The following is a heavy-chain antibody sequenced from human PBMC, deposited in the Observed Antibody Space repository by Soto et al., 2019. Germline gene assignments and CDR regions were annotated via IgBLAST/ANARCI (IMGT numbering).Heavy chain of an antibody. CDR3: ARPPGYITDWYYFDS. Sequence: SVKVSCKASGGTFSRYAISWVRQAPGQGLEWMGGIIPIFGTANYAQKFQGRVTITADESTSTAYMELSSLRFEDTAVYYCARPPGYITDWYYFDSWGQGTLVTVSS. CDR1: GGTFSRYA. V-gene: IGHV1-69*13. J-gene: IGHJ4*02. D-gene: IGHD3-9*01. CDR2: IIPIFGTA.